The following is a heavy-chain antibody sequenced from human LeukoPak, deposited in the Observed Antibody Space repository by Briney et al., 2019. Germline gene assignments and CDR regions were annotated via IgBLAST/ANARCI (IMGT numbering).Heavy chain of an antibody. V-gene: IGHV3-23*01. J-gene: IGHJ4*02. CDR3: AKTSGVVVPADMINY. D-gene: IGHD2-2*01. CDR2: ISGSGGST. Sequence: SGGSLRLSCAASGFTFSSYAMSWVRQAPGKGLEWVSAISGSGGSTYYADSVKGRFTISRDNSKNTLYLQMNSLRAEDTAVYYCAKTSGVVVPADMINYWGQGTLVTVSS. CDR1: GFTFSSYA.